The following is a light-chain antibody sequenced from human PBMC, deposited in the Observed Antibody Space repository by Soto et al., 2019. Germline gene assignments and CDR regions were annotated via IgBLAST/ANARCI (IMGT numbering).Light chain of an antibody. J-gene: IGKJ1*01. CDR1: QSVSSSY. V-gene: IGKV3-15*01. CDR3: QQYDTWPRT. Sequence: EIVLTQSPGTLSLSPGERATLSFRASQSVSSSYLAWYQQKPGQAPRLLIYGASTRATAVPARFTASGSGTEFTLSISSLQSDDFGVYYCQQYDTWPRTFGQGTNVDIK. CDR2: GAS.